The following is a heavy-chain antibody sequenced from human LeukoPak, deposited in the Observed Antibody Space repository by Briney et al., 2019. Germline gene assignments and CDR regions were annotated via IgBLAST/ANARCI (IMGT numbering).Heavy chain of an antibody. Sequence: GGSLRLSCAASGFTFSSYWMHWVRQGPGKGLVWVSRIKSDGSSTTYADSVKGRFTISRDNAKNTLYLQMNSLRAEDTAVYYCARDRGRYYMDVWGKGTTVTISS. D-gene: IGHD6-25*01. J-gene: IGHJ6*03. CDR3: ARDRGRYYMDV. CDR1: GFTFSSYW. CDR2: IKSDGSST. V-gene: IGHV3-74*03.